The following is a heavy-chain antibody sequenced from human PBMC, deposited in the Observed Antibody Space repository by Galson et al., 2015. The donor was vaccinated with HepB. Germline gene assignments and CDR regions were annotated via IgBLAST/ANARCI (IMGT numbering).Heavy chain of an antibody. V-gene: IGHV3-23*01. Sequence: SLRLSCAASGFTFSSYAMSWVRHAPGKGLDWVSAISDSGGYAYYSDSVKGRFTISRDNSKNTLYPQMNSLRAEDTAIYYCARGPPNGRRSPFEYWGQGTLITVSS. CDR3: ARGPPNGRRSPFEY. J-gene: IGHJ4*02. CDR1: GFTFSSYA. D-gene: IGHD1-14*01. CDR2: ISDSGGYA.